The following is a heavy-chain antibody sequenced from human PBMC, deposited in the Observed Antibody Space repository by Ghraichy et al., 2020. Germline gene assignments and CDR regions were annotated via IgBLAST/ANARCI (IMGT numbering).Heavy chain of an antibody. CDR3: AREYGSGWYFDL. D-gene: IGHD6-19*01. CDR2: IYYSGST. V-gene: IGHV4-59*01. J-gene: IGHJ2*01. Sequence: SETLSLTCTVSGGSISSYYWSWIRQPPGKGLEWIGYIYYSGSTNYNPSLKSRVTISVDTSKNQFSLKLSSVTAADTAVYYCAREYGSGWYFDLWGRGTLVTVSS. CDR1: GGSISSYY.